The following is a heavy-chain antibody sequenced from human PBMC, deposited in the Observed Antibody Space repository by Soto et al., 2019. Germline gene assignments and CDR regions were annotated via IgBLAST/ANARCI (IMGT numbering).Heavy chain of an antibody. V-gene: IGHV1-18*04. CDR3: ARELELVVVDAGDLNSFDP. CDR2: ISAYNGNT. CDR1: GYTFTSYG. J-gene: IGHJ5*02. Sequence: ASVTVSCKASGYTFTSYGISWVRQAPGQGLEWMGWISAYNGNTNYAQKLQGRVTMTTDPSTSTAYMDLRSLRSDETAWDYCARELELVVVDAGDLNSFDPWGQGTLVTVSS. D-gene: IGHD2-15*01.